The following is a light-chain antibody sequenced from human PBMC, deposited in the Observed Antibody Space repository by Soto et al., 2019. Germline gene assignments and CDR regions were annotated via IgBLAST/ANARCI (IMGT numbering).Light chain of an antibody. CDR3: QQYDSSPPWT. V-gene: IGKV3-20*01. Sequence: GLTQSPCAVSLSPGERPTLSCRASQCVSSRYLAWYQQKAGQAPRLLIYDAARRATGIADRFSGSGSGTDFTLTISRLEPEDFAVYYCQQYDSSPPWTFGQGTKVDIK. CDR2: DAA. J-gene: IGKJ1*01. CDR1: QCVSSRY.